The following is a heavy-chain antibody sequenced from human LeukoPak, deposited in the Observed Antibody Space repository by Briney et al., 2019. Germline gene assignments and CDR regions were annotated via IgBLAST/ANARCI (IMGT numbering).Heavy chain of an antibody. D-gene: IGHD6-13*01. CDR3: AKDQAAAGTFDY. CDR2: ISGSGGGT. Sequence: GGSLRLSCAASGFTFSSYAMSWVRQAPGKGLEWVSAISGSGGGTYYADSVKGRFTISRDNSKNTLYLQMNSLRAEDTAVYYCAKDQAAAGTFDYWGQGTLVTVSS. CDR1: GFTFSSYA. V-gene: IGHV3-23*01. J-gene: IGHJ4*02.